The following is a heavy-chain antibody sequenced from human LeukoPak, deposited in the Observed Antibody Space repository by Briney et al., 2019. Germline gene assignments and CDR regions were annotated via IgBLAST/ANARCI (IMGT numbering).Heavy chain of an antibody. Sequence: GASVKVSCKTSGYSFTAFYMHWVRRAPGQGFEWMGRIDSNSGGTNYAQNFQGRVTMTRDTSISTVYMELISLRSDDTAVYYCAREMNYDDYRTSDYWGQGTLVTVSS. J-gene: IGHJ4*02. CDR2: IDSNSGGT. CDR3: AREMNYDDYRTSDY. CDR1: GYSFTAFY. V-gene: IGHV1-2*02. D-gene: IGHD4-17*01.